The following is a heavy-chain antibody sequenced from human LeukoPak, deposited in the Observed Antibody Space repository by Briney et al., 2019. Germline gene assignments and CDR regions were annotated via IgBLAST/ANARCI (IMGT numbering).Heavy chain of an antibody. Sequence: PGVSLRLSCAASGFTFSNYAMSWVPQAPGKGLEWVSGIRGSGVSKCYADSVKGRFAMFRDNAKNTLNLQMNNLGAEDTGIYYCARCRWLQFGGEQNWFDPWGQGALVTASS. V-gene: IGHV3-23*01. CDR1: GFTFSNYA. CDR2: IRGSGVSK. D-gene: IGHD5-24*01. J-gene: IGHJ5*02. CDR3: ARCRWLQFGGEQNWFDP.